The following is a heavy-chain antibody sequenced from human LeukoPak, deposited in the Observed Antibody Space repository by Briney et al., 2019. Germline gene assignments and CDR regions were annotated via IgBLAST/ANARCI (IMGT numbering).Heavy chain of an antibody. Sequence: GRSLRLSCAASGFTFSSCGMHWVRQAPGKGLEWVALIWYDGSNKYYADSVKGRFTISRDNSKNTLYLQMNSLRAEDTAVYYCARERLFSASAFEYWGQGTLVTVSS. CDR2: IWYDGSNK. CDR3: ARERLFSASAFEY. CDR1: GFTFSSCG. D-gene: IGHD2-15*01. J-gene: IGHJ4*02. V-gene: IGHV3-33*01.